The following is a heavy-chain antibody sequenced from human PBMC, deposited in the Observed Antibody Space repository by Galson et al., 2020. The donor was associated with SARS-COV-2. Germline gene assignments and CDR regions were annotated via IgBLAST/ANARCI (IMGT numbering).Heavy chain of an antibody. J-gene: IGHJ2*01. D-gene: IGHD6-19*01. Sequence: ASVKVSCKASGYRLTSFALHWVRQAPGQRLEWLGGISAGSGDTEYSENFQDRVTISRDTSASTAYMDLTRLTSEDTAVYYCARRGYGDSSIWGTDWYFDLWGRGTLVTVSS. CDR1: GYRLTSFA. CDR2: ISAGSGDT. V-gene: IGHV1-3*01. CDR3: ARRGYGDSSIWGTDWYFDL.